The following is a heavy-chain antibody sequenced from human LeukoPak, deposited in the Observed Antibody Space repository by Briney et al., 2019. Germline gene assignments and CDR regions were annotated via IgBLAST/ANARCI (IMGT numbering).Heavy chain of an antibody. V-gene: IGHV3-66*01. D-gene: IGHD6-13*01. CDR1: GITVSSNY. CDR3: ARVRIAATGLGAFDP. Sequence: PGGSLRLSCAASGITVSSNYIIWFRQAPGKGLEWVSVIYSGGISYYADSVKGRFTISRDNSKNTVSLQMDSLRADDTALYYWARVRIAATGLGAFDPWGQRTLVTVSS. CDR2: IYSGGIS. J-gene: IGHJ5*02.